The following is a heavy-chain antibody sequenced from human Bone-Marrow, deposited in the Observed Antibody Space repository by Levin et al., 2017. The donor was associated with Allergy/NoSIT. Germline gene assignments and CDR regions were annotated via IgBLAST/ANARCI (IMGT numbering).Heavy chain of an antibody. V-gene: IGHV4-61*01. D-gene: IGHD2-15*01. CDR1: GGSVSSGSYY. Sequence: SQTLSLTCTVSGGSVSSGSYYWSWIRQPPGKGLEWIGYIYYSGSTNYNPSLKSRVTISVDTSKNQFSLKLSSVTAADTAVYYCARDISVVVVAATKVPYYYYYYYMDVWGKGTTVTVSS. J-gene: IGHJ6*03. CDR3: ARDISVVVVAATKVPYYYYYYYMDV. CDR2: IYYSGST.